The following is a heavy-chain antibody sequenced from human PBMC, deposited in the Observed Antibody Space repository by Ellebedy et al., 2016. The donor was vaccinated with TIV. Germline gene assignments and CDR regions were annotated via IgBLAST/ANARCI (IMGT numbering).Heavy chain of an antibody. CDR2: ISAYNGNT. Sequence: AASVKVSCKASGYTFTSYGISWVRQAPGQGLEWMGWISAYNGNTNYAQKLQGRVTMTTDTSTSTAYMELRSLRSDDTAVYYCARVRHYYDSSGYSGGGAFDIWGQGTMVTVSS. J-gene: IGHJ3*02. D-gene: IGHD3-22*01. V-gene: IGHV1-18*04. CDR1: GYTFTSYG. CDR3: ARVRHYYDSSGYSGGGAFDI.